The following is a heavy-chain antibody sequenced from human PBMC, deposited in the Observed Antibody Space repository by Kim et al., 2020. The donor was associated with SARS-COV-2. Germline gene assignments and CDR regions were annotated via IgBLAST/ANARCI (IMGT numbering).Heavy chain of an antibody. J-gene: IGHJ6*02. CDR3: AREGIAVAGRGGMDV. V-gene: IGHV4-59*01. CDR1: GGSISSYY. Sequence: SETLSLTCTVSGGSISSYYWSWIRQPPGKGLEWIGYIYYSGSTNYNPSLKSRVTISVDTSKNQFSLKLSSVTAADTAVYYCAREGIAVAGRGGMDVWGQGTTVTVSS. D-gene: IGHD6-19*01. CDR2: IYYSGST.